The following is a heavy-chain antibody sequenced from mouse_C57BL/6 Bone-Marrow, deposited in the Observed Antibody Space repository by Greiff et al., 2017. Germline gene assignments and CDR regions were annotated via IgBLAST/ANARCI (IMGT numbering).Heavy chain of an antibody. CDR2: INPNYGTT. CDR3: ARGYDYDYAMDY. D-gene: IGHD2-4*01. Sequence: VQLQQSGPVLVKPGASVKISCKASGYSFTDYNMNWVKQSNGKSLEWIGVINPNYGTTSYNQKFKGKATLTVDHSSRTAYMQLNSLTSEDYAVYYCARGYDYDYAMDYWGQGTSVTVSS. J-gene: IGHJ4*01. CDR1: GYSFTDYN. V-gene: IGHV1-39*01.